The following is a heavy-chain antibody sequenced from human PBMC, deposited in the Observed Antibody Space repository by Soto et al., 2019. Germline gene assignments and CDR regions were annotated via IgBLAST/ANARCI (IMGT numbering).Heavy chain of an antibody. CDR3: ARDVAGNNWFDP. V-gene: IGHV3-30-3*01. Sequence: QVQLVESGGGVVQPGRSLRLSCAASGFTFSTFAMHWVRQAPGKGLEWVAIISYDGSKKYYGDSVKGRFTISSDNSKNTLYLQMNSLRPEDTAVYYCARDVAGNNWFDPWGQGTQVTVSS. CDR2: ISYDGSKK. CDR1: GFTFSTFA. J-gene: IGHJ5*02. D-gene: IGHD6-19*01.